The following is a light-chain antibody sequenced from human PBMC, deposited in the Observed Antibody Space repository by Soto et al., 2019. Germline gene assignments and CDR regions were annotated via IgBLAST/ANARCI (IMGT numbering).Light chain of an antibody. Sequence: DIQMTQAPSSLSACVGDRGTITCQASQDISNYLNWYQQKLGKAPKLLIYDASNLETGVPSRFSGSGSGTDFTFTISSLQPEDIATYYCQQYSHLITFGQGTRLEIK. CDR2: DAS. CDR1: QDISNY. V-gene: IGKV1-33*01. CDR3: QQYSHLIT. J-gene: IGKJ5*01.